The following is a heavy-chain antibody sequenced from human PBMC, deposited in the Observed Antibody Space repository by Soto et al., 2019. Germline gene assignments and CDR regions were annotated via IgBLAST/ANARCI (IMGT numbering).Heavy chain of an antibody. CDR1: GGSISSSSYY. D-gene: IGHD1-26*01. J-gene: IGHJ3*02. CDR2: ICYSGST. V-gene: IGHV4-39*01. Sequence: SETLSLTCTVSGGSISSSSYYWGWIRQPPGKGLEWIGSICYSGSTYYNPSLKSRVTISVDTSKNQFSLKLSSVTAADTAVYYCAIRVPREAFDIWGQGTMVTVSS. CDR3: AIRVPREAFDI.